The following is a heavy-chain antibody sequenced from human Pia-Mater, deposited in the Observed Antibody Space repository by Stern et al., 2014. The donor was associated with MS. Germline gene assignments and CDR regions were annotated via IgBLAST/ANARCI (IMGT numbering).Heavy chain of an antibody. CDR2: INPNGGST. D-gene: IGHD3-3*01. Sequence: VQLVDSGAEVRKPVASVKVSCKTSGYPFTNFYMHWVRQAPGQGLEWMAIINPNGGSTQSAQKFQGRISLTSDTSTSTFYMELSSLTSEDTAVYYCARKSSRFLEWFFDHWGQGTLVTVSS. J-gene: IGHJ4*02. CDR3: ARKSSRFLEWFFDH. CDR1: GYPFTNFY. V-gene: IGHV1-46*01.